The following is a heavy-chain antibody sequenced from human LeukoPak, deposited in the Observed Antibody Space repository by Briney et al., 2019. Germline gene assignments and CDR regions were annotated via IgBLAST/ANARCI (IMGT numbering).Heavy chain of an antibody. CDR2: ISGSGGST. CDR3: ATQGDDSSGYYLDY. Sequence: EGSLRLSCAASGFTFSSYAMSWVRQAPGKGLEWVSAISGSGGSTYYADSVKGRFTISRDNSKNTLYLQMNSLRAEDTAVYYCATQGDDSSGYYLDYWGQGTLVTVSS. D-gene: IGHD3-22*01. J-gene: IGHJ4*02. CDR1: GFTFSSYA. V-gene: IGHV3-23*01.